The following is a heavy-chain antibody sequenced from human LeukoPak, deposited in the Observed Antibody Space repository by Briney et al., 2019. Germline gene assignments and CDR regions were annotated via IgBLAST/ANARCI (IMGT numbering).Heavy chain of an antibody. CDR2: INHSGST. D-gene: IGHD6-6*01. V-gene: IGHV4-34*01. J-gene: IGHJ5*02. CDR1: GGSFSGYY. CDR3: ARGGSIAARSYSRWFDP. Sequence: SETLSLTCAVYGGSFSGYYWSWIRQPPGKGLEWIGEINHSGSTNYNPSLKSRVTISVDTSKNQFSLKLSSVTAADTAVYYCARGGSIAARSYSRWFDPWGQGTLVTVSS.